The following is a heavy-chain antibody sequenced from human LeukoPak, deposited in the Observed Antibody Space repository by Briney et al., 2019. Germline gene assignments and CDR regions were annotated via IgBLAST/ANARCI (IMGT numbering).Heavy chain of an antibody. V-gene: IGHV3-74*01. J-gene: IGHJ4*02. D-gene: IGHD6-19*01. CDR2: ITSDGSTT. CDR1: GFTFSRYW. Sequence: PGGSLRLSCAASGFTFSRYWMHWVRQVPGKGLEWVSLITSDGSTTNYVDSVKGRFTISRDNAKNTPYLQMNSLTAEDTAVYYCATRLTSGWNGFDDWGQGTLVTVSS. CDR3: ATRLTSGWNGFDD.